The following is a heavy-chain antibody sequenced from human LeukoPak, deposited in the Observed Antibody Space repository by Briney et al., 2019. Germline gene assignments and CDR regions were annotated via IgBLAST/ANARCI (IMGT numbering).Heavy chain of an antibody. J-gene: IGHJ4*02. V-gene: IGHV3-15*01. Sequence: AGGSLRLSCTASGLSFSNAWMSWVRQAPGKGLEWVGRIISRTSGGATDYAAPVRGRFTISRDDSQNTLYLQMNSLKTEDTAVYYCTKYRYSYDVTGYSYFDYWGQGIPFTVSS. D-gene: IGHD3-22*01. CDR2: IISRTSGGAT. CDR3: TKYRYSYDVTGYSYFDY. CDR1: GLSFSNAW.